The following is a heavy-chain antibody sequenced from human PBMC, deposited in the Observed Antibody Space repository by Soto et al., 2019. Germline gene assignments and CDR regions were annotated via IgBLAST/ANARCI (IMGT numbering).Heavy chain of an antibody. V-gene: IGHV1-46*01. Sequence: ASVKVSCKASGYTFTNHYMHWVRQAPGQGLEWVGTINPSGGSTSYAQKLQGRVTMTRDTSTSTVYMELSSLRSEDTAAYYCARDGVAGTYYFDYWGQGTLVTVSS. CDR1: GYTFTNHY. D-gene: IGHD6-19*01. J-gene: IGHJ4*02. CDR2: INPSGGST. CDR3: ARDGVAGTYYFDY.